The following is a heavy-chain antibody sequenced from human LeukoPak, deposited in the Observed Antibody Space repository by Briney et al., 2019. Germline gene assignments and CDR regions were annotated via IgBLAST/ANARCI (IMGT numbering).Heavy chain of an antibody. V-gene: IGHV3-15*01. CDR2: IKSKTDGGTT. J-gene: IGHJ4*02. D-gene: IGHD2-15*01. CDR1: GFTLSNAW. CDR3: TTDLLVAPYYFDY. Sequence: PGGSLRLSCAASGFTLSNAWMSWVRQAPGKGLEWVGRIKSKTDGGTTDYAAPVKGRFTISRDDSKNTLYLQMNSLKTEDTAVYYCTTDLLVAPYYFDYWGQGTLVTVSS.